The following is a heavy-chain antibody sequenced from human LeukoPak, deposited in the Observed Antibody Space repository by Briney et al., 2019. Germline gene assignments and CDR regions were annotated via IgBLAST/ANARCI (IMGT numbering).Heavy chain of an antibody. Sequence: SGTLSLTCTVSGDSINSLDLWSWVRQPPGKGLEWIGEMYLSGTTHSNPSVKSRVTISIDKFKNHFFLNLSSVTAADTAVYYCAGLVGRYSSGLYYYYFDYWGQGTLVTVSS. V-gene: IGHV4-4*02. J-gene: IGHJ4*02. D-gene: IGHD3-22*01. CDR1: GDSINSLDL. CDR3: AGLVGRYSSGLYYYYFDY. CDR2: MYLSGTT.